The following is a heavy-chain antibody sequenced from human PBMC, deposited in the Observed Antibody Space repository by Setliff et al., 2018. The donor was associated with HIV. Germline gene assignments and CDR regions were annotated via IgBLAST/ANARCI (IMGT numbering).Heavy chain of an antibody. CDR3: ARRGVFDAFDI. J-gene: IGHJ3*02. Sequence: GASVKVSCKASGYTFTSYYILWVRQAPGQGLEWMGVIHPSGGSTSYAQSFQDRVTMTRDTSTSTVYMELSSLRSEDTAVYYCARRGVFDAFDIWGQGTMVTVSS. D-gene: IGHD6-13*01. CDR2: IHPSGGST. CDR1: GYTFTSYY. V-gene: IGHV1-46*01.